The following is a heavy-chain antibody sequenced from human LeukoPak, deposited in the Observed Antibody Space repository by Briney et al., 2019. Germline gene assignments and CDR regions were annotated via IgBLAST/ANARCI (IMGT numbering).Heavy chain of an antibody. D-gene: IGHD4-11*01. CDR3: HTKVRLDY. CDR1: GFTVSNNY. V-gene: IGHV3-66*01. Sequence: PGGSLRLSCAASGFTVSNNYMTWVRQAPGKGLEWVSVIYSGGSAYYADSVKGRFTISRDNSKNTLYLQKNSLRAEDTALYYCHTKVRLDYWGQGTLVTVSS. CDR2: IYSGGSA. J-gene: IGHJ4*02.